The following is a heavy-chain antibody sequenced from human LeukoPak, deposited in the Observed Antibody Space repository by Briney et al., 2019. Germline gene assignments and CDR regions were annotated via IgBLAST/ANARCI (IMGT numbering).Heavy chain of an antibody. CDR2: INPNSGGT. D-gene: IGHD6-19*01. CDR3: ARDLRYSSGWFGY. J-gene: IGHJ4*02. V-gene: IGHV1-2*02. Sequence: GASVKVSCKASGYTFTGYYMHWVRQAPGQGLEWMGWINPNSGGTNYAQKFQGRVTMTRDTSISTAYMELSRLRSDDTAVYYCARDLRYSSGWFGYWGQGTLVTVSS. CDR1: GYTFTGYY.